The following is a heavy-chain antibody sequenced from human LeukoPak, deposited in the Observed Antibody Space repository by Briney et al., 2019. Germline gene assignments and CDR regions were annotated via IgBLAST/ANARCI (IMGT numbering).Heavy chain of an antibody. V-gene: IGHV3-30*16. CDR2: ISYDGSNE. J-gene: IGHJ3*01. CDR3: AKDLSVVGAHDSFDV. D-gene: IGHD1-26*01. CDR1: GFTFNKYA. Sequence: HPGGSLTLPCAASGFTFNKYAMHWVRQAPDKAPEWVAYISYDGSNEYYADSVKGRFTISRDNSKNTLYLQMNSLRIEDTAVYYCAKDLSVVGAHDSFDVWGQETMVTVSS.